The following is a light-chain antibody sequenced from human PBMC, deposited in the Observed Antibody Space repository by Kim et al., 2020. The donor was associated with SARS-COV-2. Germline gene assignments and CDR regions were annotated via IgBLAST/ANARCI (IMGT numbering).Light chain of an antibody. CDR1: SSNIGAGYD. CDR2: GNS. J-gene: IGLJ3*02. V-gene: IGLV1-40*01. CDR3: QSYDSSLSGSV. Sequence: QRVTISCTGSSSNIGAGYDVHWYQQLPGTAPKLLIYGNSNRPSGVPDRFSGSKSGTSASLAITGLQAEDEADYYCQSYDSSLSGSVFGGGTQVTVL.